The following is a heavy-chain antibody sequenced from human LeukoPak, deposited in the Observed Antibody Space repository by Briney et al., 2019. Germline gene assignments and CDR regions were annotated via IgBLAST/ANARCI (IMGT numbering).Heavy chain of an antibody. CDR1: GFTFSDYY. CDR3: ARNIDYYDSSGYYYLRYFDF. V-gene: IGHV3-11*01. CDR2: ISSTSVTK. Sequence: GGSLRLSCAASGFTFSDYYISWIRQAPGKGLEWVSYISSTSVTKYYADSVKGRFTISRDNAKNSLYLQMNSLRAEDTAVYYCARNIDYYDSSGYYYLRYFDFWGQGTLVTVSS. D-gene: IGHD3-22*01. J-gene: IGHJ4*02.